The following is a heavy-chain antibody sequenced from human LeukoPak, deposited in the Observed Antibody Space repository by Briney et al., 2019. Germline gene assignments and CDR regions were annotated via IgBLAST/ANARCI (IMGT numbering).Heavy chain of an antibody. CDR2: ISYDGSNK. CDR1: GFTFSSYA. D-gene: IGHD6-13*01. J-gene: IGHJ4*02. V-gene: IGHV3-30*04. CDR3: SRQSSSWYYFDY. Sequence: GGSLRLSCAASGFTFSSYAMHWVRQAPGKGLEWVAVISYDGSNKYYADSVKGRFTISRDNSKNTLYLQMNRLRVEDTAVYYRSRQSSSWYYFDYWGQGTLVTVSS.